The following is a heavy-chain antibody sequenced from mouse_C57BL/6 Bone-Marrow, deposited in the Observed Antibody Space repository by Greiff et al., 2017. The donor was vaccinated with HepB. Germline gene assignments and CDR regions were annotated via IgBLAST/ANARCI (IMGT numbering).Heavy chain of an antibody. Sequence: VQLQQPGAELVMPGASVKLSCKASGYTFTSYWMHWVKQRPGQGLEWIGEIDPSDSYTNYNQKFKGKSTLTVDKSSSTAYMQLSSLTSEDSAVYYCARSVITTVVATDYAMDYWGQGTSVTVSS. CDR3: ARSVITTVVATDYAMDY. CDR1: GYTFTSYW. V-gene: IGHV1-69*01. CDR2: IDPSDSYT. J-gene: IGHJ4*01. D-gene: IGHD1-1*01.